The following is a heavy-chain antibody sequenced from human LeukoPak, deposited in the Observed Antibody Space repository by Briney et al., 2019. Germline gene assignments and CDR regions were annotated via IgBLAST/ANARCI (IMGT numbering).Heavy chain of an antibody. CDR2: IYYSGST. CDR1: GGSISSSNFY. J-gene: IGHJ3*02. V-gene: IGHV4-39*06. CDR3: ARGPYSYDSSGAFDI. Sequence: PSETLSLTCTVSGGSISSSNFYWGWIRQPPGKGLEWIGSIYYSGSTYYNPSLKSRVTISVDTSKNQFPLKLSSVTAADTAVYFCARGPYSYDSSGAFDIWGQGTMVTVSS. D-gene: IGHD3-22*01.